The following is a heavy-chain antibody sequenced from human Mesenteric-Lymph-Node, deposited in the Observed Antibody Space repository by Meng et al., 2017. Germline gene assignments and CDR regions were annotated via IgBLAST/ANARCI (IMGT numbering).Heavy chain of an antibody. CDR1: GITLNNHA. CDR3: ASDRTGLDY. CDR2: ISVTGDYT. J-gene: IGHJ4*02. Sequence: VQLVELGGGLVQPGGSLRLSCGASGITLNNHAMSWVRQAPGKGLEWVSAISVTGDYTYYADSVKGRFTISRDSSKNTLFLQMSSLRAEDTAVYYCASDRTGLDYWGQGTLVTVSS. D-gene: IGHD1-1*01. V-gene: IGHV3-23*04.